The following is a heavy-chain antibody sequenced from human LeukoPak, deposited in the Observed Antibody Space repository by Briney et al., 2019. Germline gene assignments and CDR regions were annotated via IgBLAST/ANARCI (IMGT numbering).Heavy chain of an antibody. J-gene: IGHJ5*02. V-gene: IGHV4-4*07. CDR3: AREDNGDYRNWFDP. D-gene: IGHD4-17*01. Sequence: SETLSLTCSVSGGSISFYYWSWIRQPAGKGLEWIGRIYTTGSTNYNPSLKSRVTMSVDTSKNQFSLKLISVTAADTAVYYCAREDNGDYRNWFDPWGQGTLVTVSS. CDR1: GGSISFYY. CDR2: IYTTGST.